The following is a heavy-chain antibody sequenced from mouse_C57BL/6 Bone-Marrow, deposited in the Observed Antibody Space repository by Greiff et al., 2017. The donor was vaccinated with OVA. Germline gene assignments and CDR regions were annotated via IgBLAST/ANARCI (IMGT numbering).Heavy chain of an antibody. CDR3: AREGKLTGTGDWYFDV. V-gene: IGHV1-9*01. CDR1: GYTFTGYW. Sequence: QVQLQQSGAELMKPGASVKLSCKATGYTFTGYWIEWVKQRPGHGLEWIGEILPGSGSTNYNEKFKGKATFTADTSSNTAYMQLSSLTTEDSAIYYCAREGKLTGTGDWYFDVWGTGTTVTVSS. J-gene: IGHJ1*03. CDR2: ILPGSGST. D-gene: IGHD4-1*01.